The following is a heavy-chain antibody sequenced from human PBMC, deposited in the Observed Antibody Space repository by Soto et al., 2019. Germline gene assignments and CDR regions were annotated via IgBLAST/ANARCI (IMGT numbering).Heavy chain of an antibody. CDR3: ARDGASSGWSSIDY. V-gene: IGHV1-2*04. CDR2: INPNSGGT. Sequence: ASVKVSCKASGYTFTGYYMHWVRQAPGQGLEWMGWINPNSGGTNYAQKFQGWVTMTRDTSISTAYMELSRLRSDDTAVYYCARDGASSGWSSIDYWGQGILVTVSS. J-gene: IGHJ4*02. CDR1: GYTFTGYY. D-gene: IGHD6-19*01.